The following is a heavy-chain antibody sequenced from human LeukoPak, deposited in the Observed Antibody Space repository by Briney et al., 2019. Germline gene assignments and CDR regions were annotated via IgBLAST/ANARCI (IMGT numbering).Heavy chain of an antibody. CDR2: ISSSSSYI. D-gene: IGHD6-19*01. J-gene: IGHJ4*02. V-gene: IGHV3-21*01. CDR1: GFSFRGYA. Sequence: PGGSLRLSCAASGFSFRGYAMNWVRQAPGKGLEWVSSISSSSSYIYYADSVKGRFTISRDNAKNSLYLQMNSLRAEDTAVYYCAPVPIAVDEKIDYWGQGTLVTVSS. CDR3: APVPIAVDEKIDY.